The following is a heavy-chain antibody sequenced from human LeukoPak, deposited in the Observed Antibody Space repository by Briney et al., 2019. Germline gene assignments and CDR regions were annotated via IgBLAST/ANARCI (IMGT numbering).Heavy chain of an antibody. CDR2: IYYSGST. CDR1: GGSISSYY. J-gene: IGHJ6*03. D-gene: IGHD3-10*01. CDR3: AREWFGELSHYYYYMDV. Sequence: SETLSLTCTVSGGSISSYYWGWIRQPPGKGLEWIGSIYYSGSTYYNPSLKSRVTISVDTSKNQFSLKLSSVTAADTAVYYCAREWFGELSHYYYYMDVWGKGTTVTVSS. V-gene: IGHV4-39*07.